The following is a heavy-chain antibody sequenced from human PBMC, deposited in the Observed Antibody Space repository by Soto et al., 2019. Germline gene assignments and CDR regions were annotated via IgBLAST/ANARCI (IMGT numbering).Heavy chain of an antibody. CDR3: ARERGAYGMEV. CDR2: ISAYNGNT. J-gene: IGHJ6*02. CDR1: GYTFTSYG. Sequence: QVQLVQSGAEVKKPGASVKVSCKASGYTFTSYGISWVRQAPGQGLEWMGWISAYNGNTNYAQKIQGRVTMTTDTSTNTATIELTSLRSEDPAVYYCARERGAYGMEVWAQGTTVTVSS. V-gene: IGHV1-18*01.